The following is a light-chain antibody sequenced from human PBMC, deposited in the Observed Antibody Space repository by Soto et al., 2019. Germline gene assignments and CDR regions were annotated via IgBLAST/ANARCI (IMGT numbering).Light chain of an antibody. Sequence: DIQLTQSPSSLSASLGDRVTITCRASQSISTYLNWYQHKPGEAPKLLVYDSSTLQTGVPSRFSGSGFGAEFTLTISGLQPEDFATYYCQQSYSNPTWTFGQGIKVDI. J-gene: IGKJ1*01. CDR3: QQSYSNPTWT. CDR1: QSISTY. V-gene: IGKV1-39*01. CDR2: DSS.